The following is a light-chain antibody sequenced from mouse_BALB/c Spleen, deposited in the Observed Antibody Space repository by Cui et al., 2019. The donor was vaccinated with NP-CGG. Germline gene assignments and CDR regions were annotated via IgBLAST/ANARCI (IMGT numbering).Light chain of an antibody. CDR3: ALWYSNHWV. CDR2: GTN. CDR1: TGAVTTSNY. J-gene: IGLJ1*01. V-gene: IGLV1*01. Sequence: FVPQDSALPTSPGETVTLTCRSSTGAVTTSNYANWVQEKPDHLFTGLIGGTNNRAPGVPARFSGSLIGDKAALTITGAQTEDEAIYFCALWYSNHWVFGGGTKLTVL.